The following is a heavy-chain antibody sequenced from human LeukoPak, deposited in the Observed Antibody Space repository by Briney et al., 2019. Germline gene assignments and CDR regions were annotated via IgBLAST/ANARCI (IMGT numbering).Heavy chain of an antibody. D-gene: IGHD2-2*01. V-gene: IGHV4-61*02. Sequence: SQTLSLTCTVSGGSISSRSYYWSWIRQPAGKGLEWIGRIYTSGSTYYNPSLKSRVTISVDTSKNQFSLKLSSVTAADTAVYYCAKGYCRGNSCYDDRGAFDYWGQGTLVTVSS. J-gene: IGHJ4*02. CDR2: IYTSGST. CDR1: GGSISSRSYY. CDR3: AKGYCRGNSCYDDRGAFDY.